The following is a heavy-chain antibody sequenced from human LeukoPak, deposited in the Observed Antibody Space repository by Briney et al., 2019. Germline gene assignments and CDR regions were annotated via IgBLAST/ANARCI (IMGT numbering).Heavy chain of an antibody. CDR1: GGSISSYY. Sequence: PSGTLSLTCTVSGGSISSYYWSWIRQPPGKGLEWIGYIYYSGSTNYNPSLKSRVTISVDTSKNQFSLKLSSVTAADTAVYYCARLAVFGDAFDIWGRGTMVTVSS. D-gene: IGHD2-21*01. J-gene: IGHJ3*02. V-gene: IGHV4-59*01. CDR3: ARLAVFGDAFDI. CDR2: IYYSGST.